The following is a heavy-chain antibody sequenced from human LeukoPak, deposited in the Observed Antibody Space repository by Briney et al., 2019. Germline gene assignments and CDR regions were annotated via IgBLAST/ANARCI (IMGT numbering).Heavy chain of an antibody. CDR3: ARGFVAYDFWSGYSNGGYFDY. Sequence: SQTLSLTCAVYGGSFSGYYWSWIRKPPGNGLERIREINHSGSTNSNPTPNIRITISVDTSKNQFSLKMSSVTAADTAVYYCARGFVAYDFWSGYSNGGYFDYWGQGTLVTVSS. J-gene: IGHJ4*02. V-gene: IGHV4-34*01. D-gene: IGHD3-3*01. CDR2: INHSGST. CDR1: GGSFSGYY.